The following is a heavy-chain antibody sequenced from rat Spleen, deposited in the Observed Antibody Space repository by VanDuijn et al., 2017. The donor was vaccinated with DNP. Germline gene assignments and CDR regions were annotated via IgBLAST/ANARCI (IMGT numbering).Heavy chain of an antibody. Sequence: EVQVVESGGGLVQPKGSLKLSCAASGFDFNPYVMTWVRQVPGKGLDWVASISIQTHNYATLYADSVRERFTISRDDSQGMVYLQMNNLKTEDTALYYCATLAYWGQGTLVTVSS. CDR3: ATLAY. J-gene: IGHJ3*01. V-gene: IGHV10-4*01. CDR1: GFDFNPYV. CDR2: ISIQTHNYAT.